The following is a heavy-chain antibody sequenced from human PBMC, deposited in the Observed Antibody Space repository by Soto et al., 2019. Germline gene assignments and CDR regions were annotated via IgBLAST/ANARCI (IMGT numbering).Heavy chain of an antibody. V-gene: IGHV1-69*13. CDR3: ARVSQLEKALAPPVVEPQLQLDY. CDR1: GYDFTTYG. J-gene: IGHJ4*02. D-gene: IGHD6-13*01. CDR2: IIPIFGTA. Sequence: SVKVSCKGSGYDFTTYGITWVRQAPGQGLEWMGGIIPIFGTANYAQKFQGRVTITADESTSTAYMELSSLRSEDTAVYYCARVSQLEKALAPPVVEPQLQLDYWGQGTLVTVSS.